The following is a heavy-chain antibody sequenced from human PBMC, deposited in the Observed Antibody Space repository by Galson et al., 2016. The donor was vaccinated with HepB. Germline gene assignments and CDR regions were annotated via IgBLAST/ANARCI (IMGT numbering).Heavy chain of an antibody. V-gene: IGHV4-34*01. Sequence: LRLSCAVYGITFSTYDIHWVRQPPGKGLEWIGETYQEGRSYYNPSLNSRVTISMDTSKNQLSLSLNSVTAADTAVYFCARHTAVAGTRGFDIWGQGTMVTVSS. D-gene: IGHD6-19*01. CDR2: TYQEGRS. CDR1: GITFSTYD. J-gene: IGHJ3*02. CDR3: ARHTAVAGTRGFDI.